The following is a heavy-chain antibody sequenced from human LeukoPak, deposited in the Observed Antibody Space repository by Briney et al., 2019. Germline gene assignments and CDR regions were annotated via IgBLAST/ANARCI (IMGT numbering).Heavy chain of an antibody. Sequence: TTSETLSLTCTVSGVSISSYYWSWIRQPPGKGLEWIGYIYYSGSTNYNPSLKSRVTISVDTSKNQFSLKLSSVTAADTAVYYCARDLVHYDFWSGYKASGYFDPWGQGTLVTVSS. CDR1: GVSISSYY. V-gene: IGHV4-59*01. CDR2: IYYSGST. CDR3: ARDLVHYDFWSGYKASGYFDP. J-gene: IGHJ5*02. D-gene: IGHD3-3*01.